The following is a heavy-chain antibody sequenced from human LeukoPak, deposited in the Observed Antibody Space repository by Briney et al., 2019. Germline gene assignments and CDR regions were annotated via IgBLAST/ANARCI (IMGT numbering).Heavy chain of an antibody. CDR3: ARHVVVGDAFDI. CDR1: GGSISSYY. V-gene: IGHV4-59*08. D-gene: IGHD1-26*01. CDR2: IYYSGST. Sequence: KPSETLSLTCTVSGGSISSYYWSWIRQPPGKELEWIGYIYYSGSTNYNPSLDSRLTISVDTSKNHFSLKLSSVTAADTAIYFCARHVVVGDAFDIWDQGTVVTVSS. J-gene: IGHJ3*02.